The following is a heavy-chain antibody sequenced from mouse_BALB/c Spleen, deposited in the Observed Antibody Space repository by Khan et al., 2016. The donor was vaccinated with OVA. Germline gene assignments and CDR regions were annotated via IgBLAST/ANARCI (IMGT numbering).Heavy chain of an antibody. D-gene: IGHD4-1*01. CDR2: INSDGDYT. CDR3: ASHLTGSFAY. V-gene: IGHV5-6*01. CDR1: GFTFSTYG. Sequence: EVELVESGGDLVKPGGSLRLSCAASGFTFSTYGMSWVRQPPDKRLEWVATINSDGDYTYYPDTVKGRFTISRNNAENTLYLQMSSLKSEDTAIYYCASHLTGSFAYWGQGTQVTVSA. J-gene: IGHJ3*01.